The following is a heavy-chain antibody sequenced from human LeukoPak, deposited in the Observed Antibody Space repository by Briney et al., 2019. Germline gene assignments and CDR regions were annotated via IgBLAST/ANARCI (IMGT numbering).Heavy chain of an antibody. CDR1: GFTFSDYY. CDR3: AREHCSTTSCYFDY. V-gene: IGHV3-11*01. J-gene: IGHJ4*02. Sequence: GGSLRLSCAASGFTFSDYYMSWMRQAPGQGLEWVSYIGTSGSTIYHADSVKGRFTISRDNAKNSLYPQMNSLRAEDTAVYYCAREHCSTTSCYFDYWGQGSLVTVSS. CDR2: IGTSGSTI. D-gene: IGHD2-2*01.